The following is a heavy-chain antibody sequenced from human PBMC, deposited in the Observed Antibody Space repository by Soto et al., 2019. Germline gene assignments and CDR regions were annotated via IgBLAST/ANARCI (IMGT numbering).Heavy chain of an antibody. V-gene: IGHV4-34*01. D-gene: IGHD1-1*01. CDR2: INHSGST. Sequence: SETLSLTCAVYGGSFSGYYWSWIRQPPGKGLEWIGEINHSGSTNYNPSLKSRVTISVDTSKNQFSLKLSSVTAADTAVYYCARHYPIGNNWNYFDYWGQGTLVTVSS. J-gene: IGHJ4*02. CDR3: ARHYPIGNNWNYFDY. CDR1: GGSFSGYY.